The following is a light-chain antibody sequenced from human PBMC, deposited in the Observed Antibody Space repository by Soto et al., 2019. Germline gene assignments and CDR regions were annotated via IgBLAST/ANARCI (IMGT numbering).Light chain of an antibody. J-gene: IGLJ2*01. CDR3: SSYAGSAVV. CDR2: EVS. CDR1: SSDVGGYNY. Sequence: QSALTQPPSASGSPGQSVTISCTGTSSDVGGYNYVSWYQQHPGKAPKLMIYEVSKRPSGVPDRFSGSKSGNTASLTVSGLQAEDGADYYCSSYAGSAVVFGGGTKLTVL. V-gene: IGLV2-8*01.